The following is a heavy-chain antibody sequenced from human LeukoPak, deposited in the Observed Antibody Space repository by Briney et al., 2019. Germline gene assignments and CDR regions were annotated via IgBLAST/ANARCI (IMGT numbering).Heavy chain of an antibody. CDR2: IYYSGST. CDR1: GGSISSGDYY. CDR3: ARGRSPRDCGTPTGFDY. J-gene: IGHJ4*02. Sequence: SETLSLTCTVSGGSISSGDYYWSWIRQPPGKGLEWIGYIYYSGSTYYNPSLKSRVTISVDTSKNQFSLKLSSVTAADTAVYYCARGRSPRDCGTPTGFDYRGQGTLVTVSS. D-gene: IGHD2-21*02. V-gene: IGHV4-30-4*01.